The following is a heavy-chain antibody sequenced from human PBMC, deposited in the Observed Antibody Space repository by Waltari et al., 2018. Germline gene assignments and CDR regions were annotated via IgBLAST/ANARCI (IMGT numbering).Heavy chain of an antibody. D-gene: IGHD6-6*01. CDR1: GFTFSSYA. V-gene: IGHV3-23*03. J-gene: IGHJ4*02. Sequence: EVQLLESGGGLVQPGGSLRLSCAASGFTFSSYAMSWVRQAPGKGLEWVSVIYSGGSTYYADSVKGRFTISRDNSKNTLYLQMNSLRAEDTAVYYCAKDSFRIAAGVSDYWGQGTLVTVSS. CDR3: AKDSFRIAAGVSDY. CDR2: IYSGGST.